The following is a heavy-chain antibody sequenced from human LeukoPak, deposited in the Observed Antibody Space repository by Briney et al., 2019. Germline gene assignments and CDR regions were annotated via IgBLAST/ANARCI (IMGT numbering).Heavy chain of an antibody. D-gene: IGHD4-17*01. CDR2: INPNSGNT. CDR3: ARNPLDYGDYFFDY. J-gene: IGHJ4*02. CDR1: GYTFTDYY. Sequence: ASVKVSCKAFGYTFTDYYMHWVRQAPGQGLEWMGWINPNSGNTNFAQKFQGRVTMTRDTSISTAYMELSRLISDDTAVYYCARNPLDYGDYFFDYWGQGTLVPVSS. V-gene: IGHV1-2*02.